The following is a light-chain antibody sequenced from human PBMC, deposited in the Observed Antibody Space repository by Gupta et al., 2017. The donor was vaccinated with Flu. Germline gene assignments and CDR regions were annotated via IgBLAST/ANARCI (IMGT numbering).Light chain of an antibody. CDR2: DND. J-gene: IGLJ3*02. CDR1: SSKIGNNY. Sequence: KVTISCYGSSSKIGNNYVYWYQQLPRTAPKLLIYDNDKRPSGIPDRFSGSKSGTSATLGITGLQTGDEADYYCGTWDSSLSAGVFGGGTKLTVL. V-gene: IGLV1-51*01. CDR3: GTWDSSLSAGV.